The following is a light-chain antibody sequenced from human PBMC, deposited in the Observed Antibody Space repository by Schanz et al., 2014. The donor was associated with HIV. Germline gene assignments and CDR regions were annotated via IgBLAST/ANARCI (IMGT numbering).Light chain of an antibody. V-gene: IGKV3-20*01. Sequence: EIVLTQSPGTLSLSPGERATLSCRASQSVRNNLAWYQQKPGQAPRLLIYGASNRATGIPDRFSGSGSGTDFTLTISRVEPEDYAVYYCQQYGSPPWTFGQGTKVEV. CDR2: GAS. CDR3: QQYGSPPWT. CDR1: QSVRNN. J-gene: IGKJ1*01.